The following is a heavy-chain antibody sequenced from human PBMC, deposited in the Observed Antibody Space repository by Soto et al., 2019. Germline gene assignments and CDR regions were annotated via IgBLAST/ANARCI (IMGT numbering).Heavy chain of an antibody. D-gene: IGHD6-13*01. CDR1: GFTVSSYA. CDR3: AKGERQQQPEDAFDI. J-gene: IGHJ3*02. V-gene: IGHV3-23*01. Sequence: GGSLRLSCAASGFTVSSYAMSWVRQATGKGLEWVSASSGSGGSTYYADSVKGRFTISRDNSKNTLYLQMNSLRAEDTAVYYCAKGERQQQPEDAFDIWGKGKMVTV. CDR2: SSGSGGST.